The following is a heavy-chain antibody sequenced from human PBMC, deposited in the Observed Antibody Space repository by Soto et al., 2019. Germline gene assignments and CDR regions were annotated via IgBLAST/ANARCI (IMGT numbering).Heavy chain of an antibody. V-gene: IGHV3-64D*06. D-gene: IGHD6-6*01. J-gene: IGHJ5*02. CDR2: ISSNGGST. Sequence: GGSLRLSCSASGFTFSSYAMHWVRQAPGKGLEYVSAISSNGGSTYYADSVKGRFTISRDNSKNTLYLQMSSLRAEDTAVYYCVKARESSSPTGWFDPWGQGTLVTVSS. CDR3: VKARESSSPTGWFDP. CDR1: GFTFSSYA.